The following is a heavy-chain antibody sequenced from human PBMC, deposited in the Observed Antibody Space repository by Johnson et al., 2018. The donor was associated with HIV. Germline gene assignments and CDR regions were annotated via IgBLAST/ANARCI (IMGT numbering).Heavy chain of an antibody. D-gene: IGHD1-26*01. J-gene: IGHJ3*02. CDR1: GFSFDDYA. V-gene: IGHV3-9*01. Sequence: VQLVESGGGLVQPGRSLRLSCAASGFSFDDYAVHWVRQAPGKGLEWVSGISWNSGSIDYADSVKGRFTISRDNAKNSLYLQMKSLRTEDTALYHCAKDGSGSKFREAFDIWGQGTMVTVSS. CDR3: AKDGSGSKFREAFDI. CDR2: ISWNSGSI.